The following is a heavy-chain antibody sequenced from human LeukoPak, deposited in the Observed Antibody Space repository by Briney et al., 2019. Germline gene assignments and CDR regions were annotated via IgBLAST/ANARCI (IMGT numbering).Heavy chain of an antibody. Sequence: SEPLSLTCTVSGGSISSYYWSWIRQPPGKGLEWIGYIHYTGSTNYNPSLKSRVTISVDTSKNQFSLELSSVTAADTAVYYCARDTPYSSSWHVWGQGTLVTVSS. CDR3: ARDTPYSSSWHV. CDR1: GGSISSYY. D-gene: IGHD6-13*01. V-gene: IGHV4-59*01. J-gene: IGHJ4*02. CDR2: IHYTGST.